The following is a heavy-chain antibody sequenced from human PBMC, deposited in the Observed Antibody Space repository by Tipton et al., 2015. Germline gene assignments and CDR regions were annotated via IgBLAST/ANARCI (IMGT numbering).Heavy chain of an antibody. J-gene: IGHJ3*02. CDR3: ARPTSGAFDI. V-gene: IGHV4-59*08. CDR1: GGSISSYY. CDR2: IYYSGST. Sequence: GLVKPSETLSLTCTVSGGSISSYYWSWIRQPPGKGLEWIGYIYYSGSTNYNPSLKSRVAISVDTSKNHFSLKLSSVTAADTAVYYCARPTSGAFDIWGQGTMVTVSS. D-gene: IGHD2-2*01.